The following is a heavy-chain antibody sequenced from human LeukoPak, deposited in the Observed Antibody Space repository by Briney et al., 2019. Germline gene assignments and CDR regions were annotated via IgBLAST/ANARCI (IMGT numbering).Heavy chain of an antibody. CDR1: GGSISSYY. Sequence: SETLSLTCTVSGGSISSYYWSWIRQPPGKGLEWIGYIYYSGSTNYNPSLKSQVTISVDTSKNQFSLKLSSVTAADTAVYYCARARQLYGMDVWGQGTTVTVSS. J-gene: IGHJ6*02. CDR3: ARARQLYGMDV. CDR2: IYYSGST. V-gene: IGHV4-59*01. D-gene: IGHD1-1*01.